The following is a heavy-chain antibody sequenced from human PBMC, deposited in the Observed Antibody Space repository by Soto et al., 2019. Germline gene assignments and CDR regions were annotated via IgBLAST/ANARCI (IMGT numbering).Heavy chain of an antibody. CDR3: ARSGSTVTSDVDY. CDR1: GFTFSSYT. D-gene: IGHD4-17*01. V-gene: IGHV3-21*01. J-gene: IGHJ4*02. Sequence: EVQLVESGGGLVKPGGSLRLSCAASGFTFSSYTMNWVRQAPGKGLEWVSSISSSSGNIYYADSVKGRFTISRDNSKNSLYMPLTCLRAQDTSVYYCARSGSTVTSDVDYWGQGTLVTVSS. CDR2: ISSSSGNI.